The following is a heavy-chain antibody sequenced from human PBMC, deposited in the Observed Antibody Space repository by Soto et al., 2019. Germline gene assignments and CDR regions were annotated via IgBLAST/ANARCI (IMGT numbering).Heavy chain of an antibody. CDR2: INHSGST. D-gene: IGHD3-3*01. V-gene: IGHV4-34*01. J-gene: IGHJ4*02. Sequence: SETLSLTCAVYGGSFSGYYWSWIRQPPGKGLEWIGEINHSGSTNYNPSLKSRVTISVDTSKNQFSLKLSSVTAADTAVYYCARPNLRITIFGVAPGPSYFNSGGKEPLVTFPS. CDR3: ARPNLRITIFGVAPGPSYFNS. CDR1: GGSFSGYY.